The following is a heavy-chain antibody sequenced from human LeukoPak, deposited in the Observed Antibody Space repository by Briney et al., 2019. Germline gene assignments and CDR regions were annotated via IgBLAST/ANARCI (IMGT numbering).Heavy chain of an antibody. CDR2: ISGSGGST. CDR3: ASCPGRTSCSEYFQH. V-gene: IGHV3-23*01. Sequence: PGGSLRLSCAASGFTFSSYAMSWVRLAPGKGLEWVSAISGSGGSTYYADSVKGRFTISRDNSKNTLYLQMNSLRAEDTAVYYCASCPGRTSCSEYFQHWGQGTLVTVSS. CDR1: GFTFSSYA. J-gene: IGHJ1*01. D-gene: IGHD2-2*01.